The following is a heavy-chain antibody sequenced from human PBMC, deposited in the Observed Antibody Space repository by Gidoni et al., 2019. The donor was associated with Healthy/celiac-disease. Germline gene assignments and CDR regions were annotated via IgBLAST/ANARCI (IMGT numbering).Heavy chain of an antibody. J-gene: IGHJ2*01. CDR3: AKHDGRTGSRPFDL. V-gene: IGHV3-9*01. D-gene: IGHD3-3*01. Sequence: EVQLVESGGGLVRPGRSLGLSCAASGFTFDDYAMHWVRQAPGKGLEWVSGISWNSGSIGYADSVKGRFTISRDNAKNALYLQMNSLRAEDTALYYCAKHDGRTGSRPFDLWGRGTLVTVSS. CDR1: GFTFDDYA. CDR2: ISWNSGSI.